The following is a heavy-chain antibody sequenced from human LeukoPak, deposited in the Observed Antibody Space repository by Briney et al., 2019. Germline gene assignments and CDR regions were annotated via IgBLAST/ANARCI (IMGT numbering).Heavy chain of an antibody. V-gene: IGHV3-43D*03. D-gene: IGHD3-10*01. Sequence: GGSLRLSCAASGFIFDDYALHWVRQAPGKGLEWVSLISWDGGTTYYTDSAKGRFTISRDSSKSSLYLQMNSLRTEDTALYYCAKDSMLRGVSNVDYWGQGTLVTVSS. CDR1: GFIFDDYA. CDR2: ISWDGGTT. J-gene: IGHJ4*02. CDR3: AKDSMLRGVSNVDY.